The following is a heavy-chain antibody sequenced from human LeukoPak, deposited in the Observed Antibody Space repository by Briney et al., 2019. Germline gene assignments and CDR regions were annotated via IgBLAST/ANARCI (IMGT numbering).Heavy chain of an antibody. D-gene: IGHD3-22*01. V-gene: IGHV3-21*01. CDR3: ARGAPEGYYDSSEGAFDI. CDR2: ISSSSSYI. Sequence: GGSLRLSCAASGFAFSSYSMNWVRQAPGKGLEWVSSISSSSSYIYYADSVKGRFTISRDNAKNSLYLQMNSLRAEDTAVYYCARGAPEGYYDSSEGAFDIWGQGTMVTVSS. J-gene: IGHJ3*02. CDR1: GFAFSSYS.